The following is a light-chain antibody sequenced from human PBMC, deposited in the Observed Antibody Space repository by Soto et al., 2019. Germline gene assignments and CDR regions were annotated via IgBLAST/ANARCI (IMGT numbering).Light chain of an antibody. Sequence: QSVLTQPPSVSAAPGQKVTISCSGSSSNIGNNYVSWYQQLPGTAPKLLIYDNNKRPSGIPDRFSSSKSGTSATLGITGLQTGDEADYYCGTWDSSLSAGDVVFGGGTKLTVL. CDR1: SSNIGNNY. V-gene: IGLV1-51*01. J-gene: IGLJ2*01. CDR3: GTWDSSLSAGDVV. CDR2: DNN.